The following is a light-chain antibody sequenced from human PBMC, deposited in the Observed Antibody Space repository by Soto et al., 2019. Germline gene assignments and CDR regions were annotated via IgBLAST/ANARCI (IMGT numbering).Light chain of an antibody. Sequence: PGARATLSCGASQSVISNYLAWYQQKAGLAPRLLIYDASSRATGIPDRFSGSGSGTDFTLTISRLEPEDFAVYFCQQYGSAPLTFGGGTKVEIK. J-gene: IGKJ4*01. CDR1: QSVISNY. CDR2: DAS. V-gene: IGKV3D-20*01. CDR3: QQYGSAPLT.